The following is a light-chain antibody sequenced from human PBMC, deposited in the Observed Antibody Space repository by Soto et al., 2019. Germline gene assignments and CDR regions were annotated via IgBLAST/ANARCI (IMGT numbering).Light chain of an antibody. Sequence: SSPTEDRVTITCRASQSISSYLNWYQQKPGKAPKLLIYAASSLQSGVPSRFSGSGSGTALTLSISGLQPDDFPPYRCQKGWAFGQGTTGDIK. CDR1: QSISSY. CDR2: AAS. J-gene: IGKJ1*01. CDR3: QKGWA. V-gene: IGKV1-39*01.